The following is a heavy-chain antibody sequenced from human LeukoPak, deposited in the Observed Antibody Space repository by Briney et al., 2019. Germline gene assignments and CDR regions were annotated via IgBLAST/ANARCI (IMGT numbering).Heavy chain of an antibody. D-gene: IGHD3-9*01. CDR2: MNPNSGNT. J-gene: IGHJ5*02. CDR3: ATHPMGYFET. Sequence: ASVTVSCTASGYTFTSYDINWVRQATGQGLEWMGWMNPNSGNTGYAQRFQGRVTMTEDTSTDTAYMELSSLRSEDTAVYYCATHPMGYFETWGQGTLVTVSS. V-gene: IGHV1-8*01. CDR1: GYTFTSYD.